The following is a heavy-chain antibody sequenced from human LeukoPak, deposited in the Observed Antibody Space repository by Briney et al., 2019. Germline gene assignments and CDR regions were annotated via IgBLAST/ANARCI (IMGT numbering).Heavy chain of an antibody. CDR3: ARFDYGDFRDYYYGMDV. V-gene: IGHV4-59*08. CDR1: GRSIRSYY. Sequence: PSETLSLTCTGSGRSIRSYYWSWIWQPPGKGLEWVGHIDYSGDTNYNPSLKSRVTISIDTSKNQFSLKLSSVTAADTAVYYCARFDYGDFRDYYYGMDVWGQGTTVTVSS. J-gene: IGHJ6*02. D-gene: IGHD4-17*01. CDR2: IDYSGDT.